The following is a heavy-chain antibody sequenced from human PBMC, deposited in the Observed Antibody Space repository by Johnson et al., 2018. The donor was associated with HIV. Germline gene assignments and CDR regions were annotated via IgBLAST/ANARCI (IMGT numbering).Heavy chain of an antibody. CDR3: AGTYDVLDGFDI. Sequence: QVQLVESGGGLVQPGGSLRLSCAVSGFTFSDHYMDWVRKAPGKGLEWVSYISSSGSTIYYADSVKGRFTVSRDNAKNSLYLQMNSLRAEDTAVYYCAGTYDVLDGFDIWGQGTMVTVSS. CDR1: GFTFSDHY. V-gene: IGHV3-11*04. CDR2: ISSSGSTI. D-gene: IGHD5-12*01. J-gene: IGHJ3*02.